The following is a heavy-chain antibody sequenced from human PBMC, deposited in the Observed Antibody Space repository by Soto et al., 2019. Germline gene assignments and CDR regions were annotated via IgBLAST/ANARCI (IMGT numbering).Heavy chain of an antibody. CDR2: IWDEGTNK. D-gene: IGHD2-15*01. J-gene: IGHJ4*02. CDR3: VRGGSCRGGSCYPNLDFYGDYEGFDS. V-gene: IGHV3-33*01. CDR1: DFAFSNYG. Sequence: GGSLRLSCVASDFAFSNYGMHWFRQAPGKGLEWVALIWDEGTNKYYGDSVKGRFTVSRDNSKKTLYLQMNSLRADDTGVYYCVRGGSCRGGSCYPNLDFYGDYEGFDSWGQGTLVTVSS.